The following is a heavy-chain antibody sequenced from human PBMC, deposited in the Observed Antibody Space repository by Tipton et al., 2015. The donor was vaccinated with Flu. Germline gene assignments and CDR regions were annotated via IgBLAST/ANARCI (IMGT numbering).Heavy chain of an antibody. CDR3: ARHGIQGDCSSTSCYGTPYYMDV. CDR2: ISSSSSYT. Sequence: SLRLSCAASGFTFSDYYMSWIRQAPGKGLEWVSYISSSSSYTNYADSVKGRFTISRDNAKNSLYLQMNSLRAEDTAVYYCARHGIQGDCSSTSCYGTPYYMDVWGKGTTVTVSS. CDR1: GFTFSDYY. J-gene: IGHJ6*03. D-gene: IGHD2-2*01. V-gene: IGHV3-11*06.